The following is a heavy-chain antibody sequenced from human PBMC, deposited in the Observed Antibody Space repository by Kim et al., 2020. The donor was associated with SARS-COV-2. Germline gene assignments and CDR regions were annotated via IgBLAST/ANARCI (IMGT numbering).Heavy chain of an antibody. CDR2: IYYSGST. D-gene: IGHD4-17*01. CDR1: GGSISSYY. CDR3: ARGLYGDYVPYYYYYMDV. J-gene: IGHJ6*03. V-gene: IGHV4-59*01. Sequence: SETLSLTCTVSGGSISSYYWSWIRQPPGKGLEWIGYIYYSGSTNYNPSLKSRVTISVDTSKNQFSLKLSSVTAADTAVYYCARGLYGDYVPYYYYYMDVWGKGTTVTVSS.